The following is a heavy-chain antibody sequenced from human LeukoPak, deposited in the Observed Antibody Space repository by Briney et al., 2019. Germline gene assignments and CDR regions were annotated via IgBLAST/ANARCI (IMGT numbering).Heavy chain of an antibody. CDR3: ARAAVGYCSSTSCEFDY. Sequence: ASVKVSCKASGYTFTSYYMHWVRQAPGQGLEWMGIINPSGGSTSYAQKFQGRVTMTRDTSTSTVYMELSSLRSEDTAVYYCARAAVGYCSSTSCEFDYWGQGTLVTVSS. CDR2: INPSGGST. D-gene: IGHD2-2*01. CDR1: GYTFTSYY. J-gene: IGHJ4*02. V-gene: IGHV1-46*01.